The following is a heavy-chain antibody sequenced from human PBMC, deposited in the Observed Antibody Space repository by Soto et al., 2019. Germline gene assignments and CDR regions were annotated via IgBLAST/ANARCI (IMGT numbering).Heavy chain of an antibody. CDR2: ISSSSSTI. Sequence: GGSLRLSCAASGCTFSSYSMNWVRQAPGKGLEWVSYISSSSSTIYYADSVKDRFTISRDNAKNSLYLQMNSLRDEDTAVYYYVRDRSRERRSRGAFDIWGQGTMVTVSS. CDR3: VRDRSRERRSRGAFDI. D-gene: IGHD1-1*01. J-gene: IGHJ3*02. CDR1: GCTFSSYS. V-gene: IGHV3-48*02.